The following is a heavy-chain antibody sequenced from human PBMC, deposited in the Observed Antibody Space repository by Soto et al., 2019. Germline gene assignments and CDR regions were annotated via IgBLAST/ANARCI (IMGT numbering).Heavy chain of an antibody. CDR2: INADNGDT. V-gene: IGHV1-3*01. CDR1: GYTFTSYA. Sequence: ASVKVSCKASGYTFTSYAIHWVRQVPGQRLEWMGWINADNGDTKNSQKFQGRVTITRDTSASTAYMELSSLRSEDTAVYSCARESGHSGYDSYGMDVWGQGTTVTVSS. J-gene: IGHJ6*02. CDR3: ARESGHSGYDSYGMDV. D-gene: IGHD5-12*01.